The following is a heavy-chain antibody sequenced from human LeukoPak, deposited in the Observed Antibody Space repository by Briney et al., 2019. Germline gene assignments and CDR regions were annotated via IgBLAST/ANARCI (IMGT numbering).Heavy chain of an antibody. D-gene: IGHD3-16*01. Sequence: KPGGSLRLSCATSGFTFSNAWMSWARQAPGEGLEWVGRIKNKADGGTTDYTVPVKGRFTISRDDAKNTLYLQMDSLISEDTAIYYCVWHYFDYWGQGALVTVSS. J-gene: IGHJ4*02. CDR1: GFTFSNAW. CDR3: VWHYFDY. CDR2: IKNKADGGTT. V-gene: IGHV3-15*01.